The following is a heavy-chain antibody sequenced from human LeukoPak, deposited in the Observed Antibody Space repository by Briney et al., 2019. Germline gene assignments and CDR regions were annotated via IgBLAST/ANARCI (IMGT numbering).Heavy chain of an antibody. D-gene: IGHD3-3*01. CDR2: MTAYNGNT. J-gene: IGHJ6*02. V-gene: IGHV1-18*01. CDR1: EYTVTSYG. CDR3: ARDLEVRFLEWLFIYYGMDV. Sequence: ASGKVCGKAAEYTVTSYGVSWWAQAPGQGLGGRGWMTAYNGNTNYAQKLKGRVTMTTDTSTSTAYMELRSLRSDDTAVYYWARDLEVRFLEWLFIYYGMDVWGQGTTVTVSS.